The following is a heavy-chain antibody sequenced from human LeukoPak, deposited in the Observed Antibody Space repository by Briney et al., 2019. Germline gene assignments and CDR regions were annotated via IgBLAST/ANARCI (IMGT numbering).Heavy chain of an antibody. CDR3: GSVTTVY. V-gene: IGHV3-15*07. Sequence: PGGSLRLSCAASGFTFSNAWMNWVRQAPGKGLEWVGRIKRKTDGGTTDYAAPVKGRFTISRDDSKNTLYLQMNSLKTEDTAVYYCGSVTTVYWGQGTLVTVSS. D-gene: IGHD4-17*01. CDR2: IKRKTDGGTT. CDR1: GFTFSNAW. J-gene: IGHJ4*02.